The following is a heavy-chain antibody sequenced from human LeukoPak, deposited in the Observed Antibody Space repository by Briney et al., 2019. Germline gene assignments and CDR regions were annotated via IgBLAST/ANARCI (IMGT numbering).Heavy chain of an antibody. CDR3: VRGSLASGVVVYYYYYLDV. V-gene: IGHV3-48*01. Sequence: GGSLRLSCATSGFNYSSYTMNWVRQAPGMGLEWLSYISASRGITYYADSVKGRFTISRDNAKNSLYLQMNSLRAEDTAVYYCVRGSLASGVVVYYYYYLDVWGKGTTVTVSS. CDR2: ISASRGIT. D-gene: IGHD3-3*01. J-gene: IGHJ6*03. CDR1: GFNYSSYT.